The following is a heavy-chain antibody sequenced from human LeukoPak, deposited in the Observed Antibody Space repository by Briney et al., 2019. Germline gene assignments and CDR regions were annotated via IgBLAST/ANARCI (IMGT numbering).Heavy chain of an antibody. CDR2: ISYRGSA. V-gene: IGHV4-39*01. CDR3: ARLAGDQGGGYFDL. CDR1: GGSISSSSYY. Sequence: SETLSLTCTVSGGSISSSSYYWGWIRQPPGKGLEWIGSISYRGSASYSPPLKSRVTISVDTSKNQFSLKLSSVTAADTAVYYCARLAGDQGGGYFDLWGRGTLVTVSS. D-gene: IGHD3-10*01. J-gene: IGHJ2*01.